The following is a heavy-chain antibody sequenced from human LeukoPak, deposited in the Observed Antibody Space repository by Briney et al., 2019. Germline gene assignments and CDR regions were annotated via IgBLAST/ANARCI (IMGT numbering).Heavy chain of an antibody. CDR2: INPNSGGT. J-gene: IGHJ4*02. Sequence: ASVKVSCKASGYTFTGYYIHWVRQAPGQGLEWMGWINPNSGGTNYAQKFQGRVTMTRDTSISTAYMELSRLRSDDTAVYYCARAPDSVWSHLNYFDYWGQGTLVTVSS. D-gene: IGHD6-19*01. V-gene: IGHV1-2*02. CDR1: GYTFTGYY. CDR3: ARAPDSVWSHLNYFDY.